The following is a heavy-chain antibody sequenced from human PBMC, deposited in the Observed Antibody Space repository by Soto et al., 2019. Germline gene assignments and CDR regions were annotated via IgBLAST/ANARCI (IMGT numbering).Heavy chain of an antibody. CDR2: ISYDGSNK. D-gene: IGHD2-2*01. Sequence: PAESLRLSCVPSGFTFSSYALHWVRQAPGKGLEWVAVISYDGSNKYYADSVKGRFTISRDNSKNTLYLQMNSLRAEDTAVYYCARMGDIVLVPAAMNYYYGMDVWGQGT. CDR3: ARMGDIVLVPAAMNYYYGMDV. V-gene: IGHV3-30-3*01. CDR1: GFTFSSYA. J-gene: IGHJ6*02.